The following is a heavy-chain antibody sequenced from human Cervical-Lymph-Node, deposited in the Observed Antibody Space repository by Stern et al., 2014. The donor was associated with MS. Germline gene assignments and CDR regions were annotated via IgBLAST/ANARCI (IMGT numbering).Heavy chain of an antibody. CDR1: GGTLSTSA. D-gene: IGHD2-8*01. J-gene: IGHJ3*02. CDR2: IIPISGTT. Sequence: EQLVESGAQMKTPGSSGKVSCKASGGTLSTSAISWVRQAPGQGLDWMVGIIPISGTTHYAQKFQGRVTITADESTTTAYMELSRLTSEDTAVYYCARDGRYCSNDVCSWTGASDIWGQGTVVTVS. CDR3: ARDGRYCSNDVCSWTGASDI. V-gene: IGHV1-69*01.